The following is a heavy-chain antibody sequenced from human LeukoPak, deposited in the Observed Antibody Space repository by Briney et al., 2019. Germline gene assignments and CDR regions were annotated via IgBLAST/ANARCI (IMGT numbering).Heavy chain of an antibody. Sequence: PGGSLRLSCAASGFTFSSYAMHWVRQAPGKGLEWVSSISSSSSYIYYADSVKGRFTISRDNAKNSLYLQMNSLRAEDTAVYYCAADGIAAAGAFDIWGQGTMVTVSS. V-gene: IGHV3-21*01. CDR3: AADGIAAAGAFDI. J-gene: IGHJ3*02. CDR2: ISSSSSYI. CDR1: GFTFSSYA. D-gene: IGHD6-13*01.